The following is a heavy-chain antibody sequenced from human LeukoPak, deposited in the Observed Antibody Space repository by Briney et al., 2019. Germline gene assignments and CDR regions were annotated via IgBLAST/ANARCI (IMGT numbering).Heavy chain of an antibody. CDR1: GFTFSIYW. Sequence: GGSLRLSWASSGFTFSIYWMHWVGQAPGKGLVWVSRINSDGSSTNYAHSVKGRFHITRDNAKNTLYLQMNSLRAEDTAVYYCARGTIAARHGEFDYWGQGTLVTVSS. J-gene: IGHJ4*02. D-gene: IGHD6-6*01. CDR3: ARGTIAARHGEFDY. V-gene: IGHV3-74*01. CDR2: INSDGSST.